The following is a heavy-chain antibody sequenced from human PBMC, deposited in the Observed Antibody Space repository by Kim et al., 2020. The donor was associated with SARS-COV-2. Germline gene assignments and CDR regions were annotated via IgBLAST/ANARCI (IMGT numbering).Heavy chain of an antibody. CDR2: FYGGADAT. J-gene: IGHJ6*02. Sequence: GGSLRLSCAASGFTFWGYTMNWVRQAPGKGLEWVSLFYGGADATRYADYVKGRFTISRDNSKSTLYLQMTTLRVEDTAVYYCVKGTGFILPSDSTYNLDVWGQGTTVIVSS. CDR3: VKGTGFILPSDSTYNLDV. V-gene: IGHV3-23*03. D-gene: IGHD1-26*01. CDR1: GFTFWGYT.